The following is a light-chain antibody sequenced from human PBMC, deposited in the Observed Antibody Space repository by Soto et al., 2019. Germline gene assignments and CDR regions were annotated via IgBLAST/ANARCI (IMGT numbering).Light chain of an antibody. V-gene: IGKV1-39*01. CDR2: AAP. CDR1: QSPSSH. J-gene: IGKJ1*01. Sequence: EIPMTQSASYLCASVGDRVTMXCRASQSPSSHITWFQQKPGKAPKLLIYAAPSLQRGGPSRFSGSVSGTDFTRTISSLQPEDFATYYCQQSYSTPRTFGQGTKVDIK. CDR3: QQSYSTPRT.